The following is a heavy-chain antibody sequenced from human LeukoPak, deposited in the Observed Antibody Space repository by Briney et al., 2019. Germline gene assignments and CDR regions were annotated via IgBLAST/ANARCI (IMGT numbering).Heavy chain of an antibody. CDR2: ISTYNGDT. Sequence: ASVKVSCKASGYTFTTYGITWVRQDPGQGLEWVGWISTYNGDTNYAQKLQGRVTMTTDTSTSTASMELRSLRSDDTAVYYCARDYGDYYGSGSSFDYWGQGTLVTVSS. CDR3: ARDYGDYYGSGSSFDY. CDR1: GYTFTTYG. D-gene: IGHD3-10*01. V-gene: IGHV1-18*01. J-gene: IGHJ4*02.